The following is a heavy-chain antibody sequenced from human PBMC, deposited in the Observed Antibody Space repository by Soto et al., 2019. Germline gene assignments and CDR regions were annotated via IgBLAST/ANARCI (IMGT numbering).Heavy chain of an antibody. V-gene: IGHV4-61*08. D-gene: IGHD5-12*01. J-gene: IGHJ3*01. CDR3: ARHDYADRTFDL. CDR1: GGPAVSCAYY. Sequence: PSETLSLTCIVSGGPAVSCAYYLVWIRQPPGSALEWIGYIQYSGDTNYNSSLKSRVTISVDRSRNRFSLKLTSVTAADTAFYYCARHDYADRTFDLWGQGTKVTDS. CDR2: IQYSGDT.